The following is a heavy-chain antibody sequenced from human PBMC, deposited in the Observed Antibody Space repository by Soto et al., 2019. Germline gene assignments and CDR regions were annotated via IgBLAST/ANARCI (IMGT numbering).Heavy chain of an antibody. CDR1: GFTFSSYA. CDR3: AKDREHIVVVIAFDY. D-gene: IGHD2-21*01. V-gene: IGHV3-23*01. Sequence: EVQLLESGGGLVQPGWSLILSCAASGFTFSSYAMSWVRQAPGKGLEWVSAISGSGGSTYYADSVQGRFTISRDNSKITLYLPMTSLRAEDTAVYSCAKDREHIVVVIAFDYWGQGTLVTVSS. J-gene: IGHJ4*02. CDR2: ISGSGGST.